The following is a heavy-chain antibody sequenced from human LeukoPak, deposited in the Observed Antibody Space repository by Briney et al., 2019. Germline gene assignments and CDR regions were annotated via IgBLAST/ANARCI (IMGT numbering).Heavy chain of an antibody. D-gene: IGHD4-17*01. CDR1: GFSFSSFA. Sequence: GGSLRLSCAASGFSFSSFAMTWVRQAPGKGLEWVSSITGGHYATYNTDSVKGRFAISRDDAKNTLYLQMNSLRADDTAIYYCTKDPNGDYIGAFDPWGQGTLVTVSS. CDR3: TKDPNGDYIGAFDP. J-gene: IGHJ5*02. V-gene: IGHV3-23*01. CDR2: ITGGHYAT.